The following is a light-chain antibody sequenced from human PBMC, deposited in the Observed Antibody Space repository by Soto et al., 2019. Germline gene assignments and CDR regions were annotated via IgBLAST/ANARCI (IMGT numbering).Light chain of an antibody. CDR2: DAS. CDR3: QQRSNWPPLT. J-gene: IGKJ4*01. V-gene: IGKV3-11*01. Sequence: EIVLTQSPATLSLSPGERATLSCRASQSVSSYLAWYQQKPVQAPRLLIYDASNRATGIPTRFSGSGSGTDFTLTSSSLEPEDFAVYYCQQRSNWPPLTFGGGTKVEIK. CDR1: QSVSSY.